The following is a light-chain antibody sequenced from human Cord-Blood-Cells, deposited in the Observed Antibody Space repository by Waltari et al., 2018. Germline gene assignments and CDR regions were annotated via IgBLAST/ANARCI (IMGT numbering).Light chain of an antibody. Sequence: THMSQSPSPLSPSVRGRAAITCRASQSISSWLAWYQQKPGKAPKLLIYDASSLESGVPSRFSGSGSGTEFTLTISSLQPDDFATYYCQKYNSYSVTFGQGTKVEIK. J-gene: IGKJ1*01. V-gene: IGKV1-5*01. CDR1: QSISSW. CDR3: QKYNSYSVT. CDR2: DAS.